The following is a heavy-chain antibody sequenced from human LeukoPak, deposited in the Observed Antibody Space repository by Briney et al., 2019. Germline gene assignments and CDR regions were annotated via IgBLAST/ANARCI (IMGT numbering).Heavy chain of an antibody. Sequence: PSETLSLTCTVSGGSISSSSYYWGWIRQPPGKGLEWIGSIYYSGSTYYNPSLKSRATISVDTSKNQFSLKLSSVTAADTAVYYCARSTGYSSGWYSGNYGMDVWGQGTTVTVSS. V-gene: IGHV4-39*01. CDR2: IYYSGST. CDR3: ARSTGYSSGWYSGNYGMDV. CDR1: GGSISSSSYY. D-gene: IGHD6-19*01. J-gene: IGHJ6*02.